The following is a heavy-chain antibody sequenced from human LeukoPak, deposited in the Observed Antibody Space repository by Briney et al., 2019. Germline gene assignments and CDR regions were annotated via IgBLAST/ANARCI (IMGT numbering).Heavy chain of an antibody. CDR3: ARMYGSGSYTVDY. J-gene: IGHJ4*02. V-gene: IGHV1-2*02. D-gene: IGHD3-10*01. CDR2: INPNSGGT. CDR1: GYTFTGYY. Sequence: ASVKVSCKASGYTFTGYYMHWVRQAPRQGLEWMGWINPNSGGTNYAQKFQGRVTMTRDTSISTAYMELSRLRSDDTAVYYCARMYGSGSYTVDYWGQGTLVTVSS.